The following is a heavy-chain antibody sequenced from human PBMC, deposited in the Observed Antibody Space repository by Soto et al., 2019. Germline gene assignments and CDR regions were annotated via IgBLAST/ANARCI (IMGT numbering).Heavy chain of an antibody. CDR1: GYTFTSYY. V-gene: IGHV1-46*01. CDR2: INPSGGST. Sequence: ASVKVSCKASGYTFTSYYMHWVRQAPGQGLEWMGIINPSGGSTSYAQKFQGRVTMTRDTSTSTVYMELSSLRAEDRAVYYCARVRRDDFWSGYFGWFDPWGQGALVTVSS. J-gene: IGHJ5*02. CDR3: ARVRRDDFWSGYFGWFDP. D-gene: IGHD3-3*01.